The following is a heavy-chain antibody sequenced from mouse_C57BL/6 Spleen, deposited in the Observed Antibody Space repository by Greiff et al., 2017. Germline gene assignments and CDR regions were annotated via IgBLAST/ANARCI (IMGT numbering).Heavy chain of an antibody. Sequence: QVQLKQSGAELVRPGSSVKLSCKASGYTFTSYWMDWVKQRPGQGLEWIGNIYPSDSETHYNQKFKDKATLTVDKSSSTAYMQLSSLTSEDSAVYYCARLSGNYFDYWGQGTTLTVSS. V-gene: IGHV1-61*01. D-gene: IGHD4-1*01. CDR1: GYTFTSYW. J-gene: IGHJ2*01. CDR2: IYPSDSET. CDR3: ARLSGNYFDY.